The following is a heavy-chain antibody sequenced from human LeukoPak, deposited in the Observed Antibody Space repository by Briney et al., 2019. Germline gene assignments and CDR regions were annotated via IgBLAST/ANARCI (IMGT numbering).Heavy chain of an antibody. CDR3: ARDSSGWYPPDDY. J-gene: IGHJ4*02. D-gene: IGHD6-19*01. Sequence: PGGSLRLSCAASGFTFSSYSMNWVRQAPGKGLEWVSSISSSSSYIYYADSVKGRFTISRDNAKNSLYLQMNSLRAEDTAVYYCARDSSGWYPPDDYWGQGTLVTVSS. CDR1: GFTFSSYS. CDR2: ISSSSSYI. V-gene: IGHV3-21*01.